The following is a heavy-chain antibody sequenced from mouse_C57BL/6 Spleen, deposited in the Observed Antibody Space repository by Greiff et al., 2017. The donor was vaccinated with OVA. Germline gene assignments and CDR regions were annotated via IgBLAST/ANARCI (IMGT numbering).Heavy chain of an antibody. CDR2: IRNKANNHAT. Sequence: EVKLMESGGGLVQPGGSMKLSCAASGFTFSDAWMDWVRQSPEKGLEWVAEIRNKANNHATYYAESVKGRFTISRDDSNSSVYLQLNSLRAEDTGIYYCTRPYYSNPFAYWGQGTLVTVSA. CDR1: GFTFSDAW. J-gene: IGHJ3*01. V-gene: IGHV6-6*01. CDR3: TRPYYSNPFAY. D-gene: IGHD2-5*01.